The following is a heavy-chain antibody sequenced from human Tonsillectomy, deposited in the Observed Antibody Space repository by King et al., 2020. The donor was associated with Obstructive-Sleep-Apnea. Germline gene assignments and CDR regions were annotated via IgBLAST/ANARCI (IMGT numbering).Heavy chain of an antibody. CDR2: IYYSGST. V-gene: IGHV4-30-4*07. CDR1: GGSISSGGYS. Sequence: QLQESGPGLVKPSQTLSLTCAVSGGSISSGGYSWSWIRQPPGKGLEWIGYIYYSGSTYYNPSLKSRVTISVDTSKNQFSLKLSSVTAADTAVYYCARASGSYYPYYYYGMDVWGQGTTVTVSS. CDR3: ARASGSYYPYYYYGMDV. J-gene: IGHJ6*02. D-gene: IGHD1-26*01.